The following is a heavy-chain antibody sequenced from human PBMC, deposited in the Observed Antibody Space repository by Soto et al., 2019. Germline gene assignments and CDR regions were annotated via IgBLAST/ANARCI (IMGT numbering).Heavy chain of an antibody. V-gene: IGHV6-1*01. Sequence: SQTLSLTCAISGDSVSSNSAAWNWIRQSPSRGLEWLGRTYYRSKWYNDYAVSVRSRITINPDTSKNQFSLQLNSVTPEDTAVYYCAKDLPHSSGWPRAAYYYYGMDVWGQGTTVTV. CDR2: TYYRSKWYN. CDR3: AKDLPHSSGWPRAAYYYYGMDV. D-gene: IGHD6-19*01. J-gene: IGHJ6*02. CDR1: GDSVSSNSAA.